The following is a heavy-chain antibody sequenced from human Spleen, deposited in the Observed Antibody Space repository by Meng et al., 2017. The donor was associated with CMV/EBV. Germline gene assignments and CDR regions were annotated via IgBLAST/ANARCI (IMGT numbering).Heavy chain of an antibody. CDR1: YTFTSHG. D-gene: IGHD6-6*01. Sequence: YTFTSHGITWVRPAPGQGLEWMGWINPNSGGTNYAQKFQGRVTMTRDTSISTAYMELSRLRSDDTAVYYCARESSLRREQLVRFYDYWGQGTLVTVSS. CDR3: ARESSLRREQLVRFYDY. V-gene: IGHV1-2*02. CDR2: INPNSGGT. J-gene: IGHJ4*02.